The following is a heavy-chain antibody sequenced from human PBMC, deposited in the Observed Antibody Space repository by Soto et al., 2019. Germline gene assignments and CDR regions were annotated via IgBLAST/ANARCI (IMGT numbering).Heavy chain of an antibody. Sequence: QITLKESGPTQVKPTQPLTLTCTASGLSFGTSGVGVGWIRQPPGEALEWLALIYWNDDKRYSPSLKSSLTITKDTSKNQVVLTMTTVDPLDTATYYCTSMTTVATAAFDIWGQRTMVTVSS. V-gene: IGHV2-5*01. CDR1: GLSFGTSGVG. D-gene: IGHD4-17*01. J-gene: IGHJ3*02. CDR3: TSMTTVATAAFDI. CDR2: IYWNDDK.